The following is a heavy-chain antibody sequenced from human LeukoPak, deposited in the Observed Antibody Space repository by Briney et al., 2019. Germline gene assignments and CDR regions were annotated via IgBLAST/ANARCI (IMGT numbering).Heavy chain of an antibody. CDR2: IYYSGST. CDR1: GGSISSSSYY. CDR3: ARGGGADS. D-gene: IGHD2-15*01. J-gene: IGHJ4*02. V-gene: IGHV4-39*07. Sequence: PSETLSLTCTVSGGSISSSSYYWGWIRQPPGKGLEWIGSIYYSGSTYYNPSLKSRVTMSVDTSKNQFSLNLTSVTAADTAVYYCARGGGADSWGQGILVTVSS.